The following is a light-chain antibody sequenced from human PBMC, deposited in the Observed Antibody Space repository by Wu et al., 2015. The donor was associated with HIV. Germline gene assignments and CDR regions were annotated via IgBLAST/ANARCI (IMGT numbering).Light chain of an antibody. J-gene: IGKJ2*01. Sequence: DILLTQSPAALSMSPGERATLSCRASQSVNSNLAWYQQKPGQTPRLLIYDASTRATGIPARFSGSGSGTEVTLTISRLEPEDFAVYYCQQYGDSRYTFGQGTKLEIK. V-gene: IGKV3-20*01. CDR1: QSVNSN. CDR2: DAS. CDR3: QQYGDSRYT.